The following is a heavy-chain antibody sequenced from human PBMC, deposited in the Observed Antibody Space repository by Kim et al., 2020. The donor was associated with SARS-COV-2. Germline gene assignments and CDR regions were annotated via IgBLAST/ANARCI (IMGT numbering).Heavy chain of an antibody. V-gene: IGHV3-23*01. J-gene: IGHJ5*02. CDR3: AKAWAFDYGDHDWFDP. D-gene: IGHD4-17*01. CDR2: ISGSGGST. CDR1: GFTFSSYA. Sequence: GGSLRLSCAASGFTFSSYAMSWVRQAPGKGLEWVSAISGSGGSTYYADSVKGRFTISRDNSKNTLYLQMNSLRAEDTAVYYCAKAWAFDYGDHDWFDPWGQGALVSVSS.